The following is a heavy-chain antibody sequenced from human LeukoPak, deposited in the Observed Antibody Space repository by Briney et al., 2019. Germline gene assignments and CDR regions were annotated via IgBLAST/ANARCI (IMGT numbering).Heavy chain of an antibody. V-gene: IGHV3-23*01. CDR1: GFTFSSYA. D-gene: IGHD2-2*01. Sequence: GGSLRLSCAASGFTFSSYAMSCVRQAPGQGLEWVSAISGSGGSTYYADSVKGRFTISRDNSKNTLYLQMNSLRAEDTAVYYCAKGVPAAILWYFDLWGRGTLVTVSS. J-gene: IGHJ2*01. CDR2: ISGSGGST. CDR3: AKGVPAAILWYFDL.